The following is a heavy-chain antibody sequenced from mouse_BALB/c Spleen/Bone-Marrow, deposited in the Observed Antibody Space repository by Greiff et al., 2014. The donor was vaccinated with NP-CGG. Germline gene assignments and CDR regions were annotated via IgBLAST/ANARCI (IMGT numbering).Heavy chain of an antibody. Sequence: SGPDLVKPGAPVKISCKASGYSFTGYYMHWVKQSHGKSLEWIGRVNPNNGGTSYNQKFKGKAILTVDKSSSTAYMELRSLTSEDSAVYYCVLLRAWFAYWGQGTLVTVSA. V-gene: IGHV1-26*01. CDR1: GYSFTGYY. J-gene: IGHJ3*01. CDR3: VLLRAWFAY. CDR2: VNPNNGGT. D-gene: IGHD1-1*01.